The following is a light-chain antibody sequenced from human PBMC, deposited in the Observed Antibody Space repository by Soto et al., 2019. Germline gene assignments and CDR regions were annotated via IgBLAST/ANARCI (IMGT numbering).Light chain of an antibody. Sequence: QPVLTQSPSASASLGASVKLTCTLSSGHSSYAIAWHQQQPEKGPRYLMKLNSDGSHSKGDGIPDRFSGSSSVAERYLTTSSLQSEDEADYYCQTWGTGTSYVFGTGTKVPGL. CDR2: LNSDGSH. V-gene: IGLV4-69*01. CDR1: SGHSSYA. J-gene: IGLJ1*01. CDR3: QTWGTGTSYV.